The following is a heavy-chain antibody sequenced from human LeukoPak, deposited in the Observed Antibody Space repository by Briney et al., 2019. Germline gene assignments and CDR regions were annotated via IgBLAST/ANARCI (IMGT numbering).Heavy chain of an antibody. CDR1: GFTVSSNY. D-gene: IGHD6-13*01. V-gene: IGHV3-66*04. J-gene: IGHJ4*02. CDR3: ATRHGSSWYRVDY. Sequence: QSGGSLRLSCAASGFTVSSNYMSWVRQAPGKGLERVSVIYSGGSTYYADSVKGRFTISRDNSKNTLYLQMNSLRAEDTAVYYCATRHGSSWYRVDYWGQGTLVTGSS. CDR2: IYSGGST.